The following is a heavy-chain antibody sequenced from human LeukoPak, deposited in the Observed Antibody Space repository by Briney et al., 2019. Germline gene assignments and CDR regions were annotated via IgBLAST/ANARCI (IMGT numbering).Heavy chain of an antibody. CDR2: FYTSWST. J-gene: IGHJ3*02. CDR3: AVCSVTGSAFDI. Sequence: SETLTPTWTVAGGSISCYFWSWIRQPAGKGLEWVGRFYTSWSTNYNPSLKSRVTVSVDTSKNQFSLKLSSVTAADTAVYYCAVCSVTGSAFDIWGQGTMVTVSS. V-gene: IGHV4-4*07. D-gene: IGHD3-10*02. CDR1: GGSISCYF.